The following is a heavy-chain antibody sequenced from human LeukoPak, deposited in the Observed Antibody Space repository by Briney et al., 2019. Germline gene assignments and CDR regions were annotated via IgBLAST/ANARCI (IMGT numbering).Heavy chain of an antibody. J-gene: IGHJ4*02. CDR2: IYYSGST. V-gene: IGHV4-39*01. CDR1: GGSISSSSYY. CDR3: ARKYSGSYRPIDY. Sequence: SETLSLTCTVSGGSISSSSYYWGWIRQPPGTGLEWIGSIYYSGSTYYNPSLKSRVTISVDTSKNQFSLKLSSVTAADTAVYYCARKYSGSYRPIDYWGQGTLVTVSS. D-gene: IGHD1-26*01.